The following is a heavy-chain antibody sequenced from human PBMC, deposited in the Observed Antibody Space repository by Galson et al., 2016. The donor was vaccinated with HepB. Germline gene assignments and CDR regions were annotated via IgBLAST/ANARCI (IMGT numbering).Heavy chain of an antibody. CDR2: KYWDDDK. Sequence: PALVKPTQTLTLTCTFSGFSLSTTGVGVGWIRQPPGKALEWLALKYWDDDKYYNPSLKTRLIITKDTSKNQVVLTMTNMDPVDTATYYCAHRRGSGSPWAYGAFDIWGQGTMATASS. D-gene: IGHD1-26*01. CDR3: AHRRGSGSPWAYGAFDI. J-gene: IGHJ3*02. V-gene: IGHV2-5*02. CDR1: GFSLSTTGVG.